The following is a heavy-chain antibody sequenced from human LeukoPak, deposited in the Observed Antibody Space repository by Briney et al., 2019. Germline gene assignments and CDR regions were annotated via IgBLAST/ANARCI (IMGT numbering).Heavy chain of an antibody. CDR2: INHSGST. Sequence: PSETLSLTCAVYGGSFSGYYWSWIRQPPGKGLEWIGEINHSGSTNYNPSLKSRVTISVDTSKNQFSLKLSSVTAADTAVYYCARGRRRDGYNFVGYFDYWGQGTLVTVSS. J-gene: IGHJ4*02. CDR3: ARGRRRDGYNFVGYFDY. CDR1: GGSFSGYY. V-gene: IGHV4-34*01. D-gene: IGHD5-24*01.